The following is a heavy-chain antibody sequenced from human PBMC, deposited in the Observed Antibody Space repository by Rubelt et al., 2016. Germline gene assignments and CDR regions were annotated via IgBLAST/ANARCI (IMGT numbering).Heavy chain of an antibody. Sequence: EVQLVESGGDLVQPGGSLRLSCAASGFTFSHHWMHWVRQVPGKGLVWVSYITSDGSITAYADSVEGRFTISRDNAKNTRYLQMNSLRAEDTAVYYCARDPPGLGIDYWGLGTLVTVSS. D-gene: IGHD5/OR15-5a*01. CDR3: ARDPPGLGIDY. CDR2: ITSDGSIT. V-gene: IGHV3-74*03. J-gene: IGHJ4*02. CDR1: GFTFSHHW.